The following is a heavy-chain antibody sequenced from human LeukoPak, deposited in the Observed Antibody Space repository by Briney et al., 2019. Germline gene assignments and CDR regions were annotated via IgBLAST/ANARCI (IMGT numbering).Heavy chain of an antibody. CDR3: ARDLVGAFDY. Sequence: GGSLRLSCAASGFTFSSYSVNWVRQAPGKGLEWVSSISSSSSYIYYADSVKGRFTISRDNAKNSLYLQMNSLRAEDTAVYYCARDLVGAFDYWGQGTLVTVSS. V-gene: IGHV3-21*01. J-gene: IGHJ4*02. D-gene: IGHD2-8*02. CDR2: ISSSSSYI. CDR1: GFTFSSYS.